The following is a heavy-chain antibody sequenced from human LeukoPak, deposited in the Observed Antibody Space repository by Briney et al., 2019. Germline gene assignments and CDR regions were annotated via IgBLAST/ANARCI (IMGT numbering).Heavy chain of an antibody. Sequence: GGSLRLSCAASGFTFSSYSMNWVRQAPGKGLEWVSSISSSSGYIYYADSVKGRFTISRDNAKNSLYLQMNGLRAEDTAVYYCAKDWDIVATITGDAFDIWGQGTMVTVSS. CDR3: AKDWDIVATITGDAFDI. J-gene: IGHJ3*02. D-gene: IGHD5-12*01. V-gene: IGHV3-21*04. CDR2: ISSSSGYI. CDR1: GFTFSSYS.